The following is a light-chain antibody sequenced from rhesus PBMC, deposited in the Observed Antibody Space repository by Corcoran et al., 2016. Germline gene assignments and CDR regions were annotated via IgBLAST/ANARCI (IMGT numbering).Light chain of an antibody. CDR2: KTS. CDR1: QDITSS. J-gene: IGKJ2*01. CDR3: QQYSSSPPS. Sequence: DIQMTQSPSSLSASVGDRVIITRRASQDITSSFNWYPQKPGKYPKRLLYKTSSLESGVPSRFSGGGSGTYFTLTISSLQSEDFATYYCQQYSSSPPSFGQGTKVEIK. V-gene: IGKV1-43*02.